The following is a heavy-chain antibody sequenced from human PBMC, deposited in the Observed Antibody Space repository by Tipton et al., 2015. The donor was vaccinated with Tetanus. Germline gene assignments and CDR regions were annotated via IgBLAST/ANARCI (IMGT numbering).Heavy chain of an antibody. CDR1: GGSIINYY. D-gene: IGHD3-22*01. CDR2: IFYTGST. J-gene: IGHJ4*02. V-gene: IGHV4-59*01. CDR3: ARAVFYDSGTYYPKYYFDL. Sequence: LRLSCTVSGGSIINYYWNWIRQPPGKRLEWIGYIFYTGSTNYNPSLKNRVTISVDTSKNQVSLKLSSVTAADTAVYYCARAVFYDSGTYYPKYYFDLWGQGTLVTVSS.